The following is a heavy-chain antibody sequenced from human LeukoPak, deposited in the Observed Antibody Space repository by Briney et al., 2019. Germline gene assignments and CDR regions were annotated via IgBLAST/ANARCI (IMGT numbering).Heavy chain of an antibody. Sequence: GGSLRLSCVASGFTFSSYAMSWVRQAPGRGLEWVAVISYDGSNKYYADSVKGRFTISRDNSKNTLYLQMNSLRAEDTAVYYCASRSAFDIWSQGTMVTVSS. V-gene: IGHV3-30-3*01. CDR1: GFTFSSYA. J-gene: IGHJ3*02. CDR3: ASRSAFDI. CDR2: ISYDGSNK.